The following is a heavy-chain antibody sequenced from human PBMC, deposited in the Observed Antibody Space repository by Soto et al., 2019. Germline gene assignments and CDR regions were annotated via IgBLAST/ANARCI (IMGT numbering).Heavy chain of an antibody. J-gene: IGHJ6*02. Sequence: ASVKVSCKASGGTFSSYAISWVRQAPGQGLEWMGGIIPIFGTANYAQKFQGRVTITADESTSTAYMELSSLRSEDTAVYYCARGKAARPRGYYYYGMDVWGQGTTVTVSS. CDR3: ARGKAARPRGYYYYGMDV. D-gene: IGHD6-6*01. V-gene: IGHV1-69*13. CDR2: IIPIFGTA. CDR1: GGTFSSYA.